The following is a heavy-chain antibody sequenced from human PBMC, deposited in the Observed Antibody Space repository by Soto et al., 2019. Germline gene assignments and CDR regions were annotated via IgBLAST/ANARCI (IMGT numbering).Heavy chain of an antibody. Sequence: QVQLQESGPGLVKPSQTLSLTCTVSGGSISSGDYYWSWIRQPPGKGLEWIGYIYYSGSTYYNPSLKSRVTISLDTAKNQFSLKLSSVTAADTAVYYCAREGTTMVRGVYYYYGMDVWGQGTTVTVSS. J-gene: IGHJ6*02. CDR2: IYYSGST. D-gene: IGHD3-10*01. CDR3: AREGTTMVRGVYYYYGMDV. V-gene: IGHV4-30-4*01. CDR1: GGSISSGDYY.